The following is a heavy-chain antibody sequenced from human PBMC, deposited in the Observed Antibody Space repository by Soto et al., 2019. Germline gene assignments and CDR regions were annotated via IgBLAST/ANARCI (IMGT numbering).Heavy chain of an antibody. CDR1: GFTFSGSA. V-gene: IGHV3-73*01. J-gene: IGHJ4*02. D-gene: IGHD3-10*01. CDR3: TRPGGRTPDY. Sequence: EVQLVESGGGLVQPGGSLKLSCAASGFTFSGSAMHWVRQASGKGLEWVGRIRSKANSYATAYAASVKGRFTIARDDSKNTAYLQMNSLKTEDTAVYYCTRPGGRTPDYCGQETLVTVSS. CDR2: IRSKANSYAT.